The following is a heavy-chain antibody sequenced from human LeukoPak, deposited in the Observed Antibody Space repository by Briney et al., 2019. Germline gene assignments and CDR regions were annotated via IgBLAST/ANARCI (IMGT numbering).Heavy chain of an antibody. CDR3: ARYGVSSSTSYIDF. D-gene: IGHD2-2*01. CDR2: ISPYTGDT. CDR1: GYTFSNYG. Sequence: GASVKVSCKAFGYTFSNYGINWVRQAPGHGLEWMGWISPYTGDTRYTQTLQGRVTMTTDTSTSTADMELRSLRSDDSAVYYCARYGVSSSTSYIDFWGQGTLVTVSS. J-gene: IGHJ4*02. V-gene: IGHV1-18*01.